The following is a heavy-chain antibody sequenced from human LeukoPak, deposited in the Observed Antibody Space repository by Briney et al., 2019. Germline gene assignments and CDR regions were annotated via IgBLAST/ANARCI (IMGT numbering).Heavy chain of an antibody. V-gene: IGHV3-30*02. CDR1: GFTFSSYE. D-gene: IGHD3-10*01. CDR2: IRYDGSNQ. J-gene: IGHJ4*02. CDR3: AKVSVELVHDY. Sequence: GGSLRLSCAASGFTFSSYEMNWVRQAPGKGLEWVAFIRYDGSNQYYADSVKGRFTISRDNSKNTLYLQMSSLRAEDTAVYYCAKVSVELVHDYWGQGTLVTVSS.